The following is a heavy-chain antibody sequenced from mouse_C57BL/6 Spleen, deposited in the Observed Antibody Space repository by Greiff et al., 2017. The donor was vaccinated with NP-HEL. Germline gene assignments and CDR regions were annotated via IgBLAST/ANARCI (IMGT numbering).Heavy chain of an antibody. Sequence: EVKLVESGAELVRPGASVKLSCTASGFNIKDDYMHWVKQRPEQGLEWIGWIDPENGDTEYASKFQGKATITADTSSNTAYLQLSSLTSEDTAVYYCTTVIYYYFAYWGQGTLVTVSA. D-gene: IGHD1-1*01. V-gene: IGHV14-4*01. CDR2: IDPENGDT. CDR3: TTVIYYYFAY. J-gene: IGHJ3*01. CDR1: GFNIKDDY.